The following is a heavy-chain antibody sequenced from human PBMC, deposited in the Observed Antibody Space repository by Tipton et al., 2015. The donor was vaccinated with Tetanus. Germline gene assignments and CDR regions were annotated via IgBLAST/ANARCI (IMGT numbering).Heavy chain of an antibody. CDR1: GGSLRGGDHY. J-gene: IGHJ4*02. D-gene: IGHD5-24*01. Sequence: TLSLTCTVSGGSLRGGDHYWSWIRQPPGKGLEWLASIFDSGSTNSNYFPKRRITVSRDTSKNHFSLNLASVTAADTAVYFCARDDGYTGLNSWGQGALVAVST. V-gene: IGHV4-61*03. CDR2: IFDSGST. CDR3: ARDDGYTGLNS.